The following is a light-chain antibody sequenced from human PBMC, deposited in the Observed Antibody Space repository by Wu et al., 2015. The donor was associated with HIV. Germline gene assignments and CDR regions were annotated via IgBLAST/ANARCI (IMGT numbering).Light chain of an antibody. Sequence: EIVLTQSPGTLSLSPGERATLSCRASQSVSSDYLAWYQQKPGQAPRLLMYAASNRATGIPDRFSGGGSVTDFTLTISSLEPEDSAVYYCQQHYKWPLTFGQGTRLEIK. CDR1: QSVSSDY. CDR3: QQHYKWPLT. CDR2: AAS. V-gene: IGKV3D-20*02. J-gene: IGKJ5*01.